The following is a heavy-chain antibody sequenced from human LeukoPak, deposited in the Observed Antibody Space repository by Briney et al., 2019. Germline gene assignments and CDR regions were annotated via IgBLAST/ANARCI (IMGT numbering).Heavy chain of an antibody. CDR2: ISSSGGST. CDR1: GFTFSSYG. CDR3: VKNIAVAGNADNYYYYGMDV. D-gene: IGHD6-19*01. V-gene: IGHV3-23*01. J-gene: IGHJ6*02. Sequence: GGSLRLSSAASGFTFSSYGMSWVRQAPGKGLEWVSSISSSGGSTYYADSVKGRFTISRDNSKNTLYLQMSSLRAEDTAVYYCVKNIAVAGNADNYYYYGMDVWGQGTTVTVSS.